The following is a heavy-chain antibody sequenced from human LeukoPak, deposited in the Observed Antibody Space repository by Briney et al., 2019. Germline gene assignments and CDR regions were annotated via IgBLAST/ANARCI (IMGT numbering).Heavy chain of an antibody. CDR2: ISGSGDNT. Sequence: GGSLRLSCAASGFTFSNAWMSWVRQAPGKGLEWVSGISGSGDNTYYADSVKGRFTISRDNAKNTLYLQVNNLRAEDTAVYYCARGPNSNWSGLDFWGQGTLLTVSS. J-gene: IGHJ4*02. CDR1: GFTFSNAW. CDR3: ARGPNSNWSGLDF. D-gene: IGHD6-6*01. V-gene: IGHV3-23*01.